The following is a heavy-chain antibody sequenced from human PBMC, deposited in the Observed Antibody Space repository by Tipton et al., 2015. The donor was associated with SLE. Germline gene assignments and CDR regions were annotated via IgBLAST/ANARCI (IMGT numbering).Heavy chain of an antibody. V-gene: IGHV3-33*01. Sequence: SLRLSCAASGFTFSSYGMHWVRQAPGKGLEWVAVIWYDGSNKYNADYVKGRFTISRDNSKNTVYLQMNRLRAEETAVYYCAREAPGWEPLDYFDYWGQGTLVNVSS. J-gene: IGHJ4*02. D-gene: IGHD1-26*01. CDR2: IWYDGSNK. CDR3: AREAPGWEPLDYFDY. CDR1: GFTFSSYG.